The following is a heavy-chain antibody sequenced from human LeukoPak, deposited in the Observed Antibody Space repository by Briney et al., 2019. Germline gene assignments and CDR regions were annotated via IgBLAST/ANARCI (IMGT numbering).Heavy chain of an antibody. CDR1: GFTFSSYG. Sequence: GGSLRLSCAASGFTFSSYGMHWVRQAPGKGLEWVAVIWYDGSNKYYADSVKGRFTFSRDNSKNTLYLQMNSLRAEDTAVYYCAKASTYSGYDFDYWGQGTLVTVSS. D-gene: IGHD5-12*01. CDR3: AKASTYSGYDFDY. J-gene: IGHJ4*02. CDR2: IWYDGSNK. V-gene: IGHV3-30*02.